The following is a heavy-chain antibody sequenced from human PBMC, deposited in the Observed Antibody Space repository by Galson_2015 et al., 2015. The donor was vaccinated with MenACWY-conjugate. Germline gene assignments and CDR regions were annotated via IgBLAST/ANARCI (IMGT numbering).Heavy chain of an antibody. J-gene: IGHJ6*02. CDR2: INPNSGGT. CDR1: GYTFTGYY. V-gene: IGHV1-2*02. CDR3: AREGGRGCSSTSCYENYYYYGMDV. Sequence: SVKVSCKASGYTFTGYYMHWVRQAPGQGLEWMGWINPNSGGTNYAQKFQGRVTMTRDTSISTAYMELSRLRSDDTAVYYCAREGGRGCSSTSCYENYYYYGMDVWGHGTTVTVSS. D-gene: IGHD2-2*01.